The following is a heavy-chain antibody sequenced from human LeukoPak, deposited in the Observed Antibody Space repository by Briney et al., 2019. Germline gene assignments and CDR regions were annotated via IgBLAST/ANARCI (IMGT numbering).Heavy chain of an antibody. CDR2: INHSGST. CDR1: GGSFSGYY. V-gene: IGHV4-34*01. Sequence: PSETLSLTCAVYGGSFSGYYWSWIRQPPGKGLEWIGEINHSGSTNYNPSLKSRVTISVDTSKNQFSLKLSSVTAADTAVYYCARDHYYGSGIVLARGWFDPWGQGTLATVSS. J-gene: IGHJ5*02. CDR3: ARDHYYGSGIVLARGWFDP. D-gene: IGHD3-10*01.